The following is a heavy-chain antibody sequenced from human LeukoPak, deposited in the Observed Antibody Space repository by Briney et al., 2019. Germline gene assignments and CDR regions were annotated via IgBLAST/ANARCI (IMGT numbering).Heavy chain of an antibody. J-gene: IGHJ3*02. Sequence: GASVKVSCKASGYTFTSYDINWVRQATGQGLEWMGWMNANSGDTGYAQKFQGRVTMTRNTSISTAYMELSSLRSEDTAVYYCAREGRYSSSWYDAFDIWGQGTMVTVSS. D-gene: IGHD6-13*01. CDR2: MNANSGDT. CDR1: GYTFTSYD. CDR3: AREGRYSSSWYDAFDI. V-gene: IGHV1-8*02.